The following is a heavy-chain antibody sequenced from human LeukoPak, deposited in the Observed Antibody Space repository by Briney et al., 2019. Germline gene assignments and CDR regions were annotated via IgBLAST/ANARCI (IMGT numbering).Heavy chain of an antibody. V-gene: IGHV3-23*01. CDR2: ISGSGGST. Sequence: GGSLRLSCAASGLTFSSYAMSWVRQAPGKGLEWVSAISGSGGSTYYADSVKGRFTISRDNSKNTLYLQMNSLRAGDTAVYYCATQGYCSSTSCYVSYYYGMDVWGKGTTVTVSS. D-gene: IGHD2-2*01. CDR3: ATQGYCSSTSCYVSYYYGMDV. CDR1: GLTFSSYA. J-gene: IGHJ6*04.